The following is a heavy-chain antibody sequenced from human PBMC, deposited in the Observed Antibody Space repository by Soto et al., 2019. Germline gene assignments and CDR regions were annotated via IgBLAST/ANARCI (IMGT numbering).Heavy chain of an antibody. J-gene: IGHJ4*02. CDR2: ISYDGSNK. V-gene: IGHV3-30*18. CDR3: AKDDIVVVPAAISGIDY. Sequence: GGSLRLSCAASGFTFSSYGMHWVRQAPGKGLEWVAVISYDGSNKYYADSVKGRFTISRDNSKNTLYLQMNSLRAEDTAVYYCAKDDIVVVPAAISGIDYWGQGTLVTVSS. CDR1: GFTFSSYG. D-gene: IGHD2-2*01.